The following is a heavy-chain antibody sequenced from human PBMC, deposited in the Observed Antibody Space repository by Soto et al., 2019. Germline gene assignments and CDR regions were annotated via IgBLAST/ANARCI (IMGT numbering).Heavy chain of an antibody. D-gene: IGHD2-21*02. Sequence: GGSLRLSCAASGFTFNIYALHWVRQAPGKGLEWVAVISFDGTKKYYSDSVKGRFTISRDNLKNTLYLQMNNLRVEDAALFFCAREADSGYRYIKSGLDVWGQGTTVTVSS. CDR3: AREADSGYRYIKSGLDV. CDR2: ISFDGTKK. J-gene: IGHJ6*02. V-gene: IGHV3-30-3*01. CDR1: GFTFNIYA.